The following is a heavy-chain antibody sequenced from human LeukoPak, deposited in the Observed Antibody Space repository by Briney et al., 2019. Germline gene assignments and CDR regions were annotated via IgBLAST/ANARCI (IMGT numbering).Heavy chain of an antibody. CDR3: ARVLAAAGNNWFDP. J-gene: IGHJ5*02. CDR2: IYYTGNT. V-gene: IGHV4-30-4*07. CDR1: GGSTSSGGYS. D-gene: IGHD6-13*01. Sequence: SETLSLTCAVSGGSTSSGGYSWGWIRQPPGKAMEFIAYIYYTGNTYFNPSLKSRVTISVDTSKNQFSLKLSSVTAADTAVYYCARVLAAAGNNWFDPWGQGTLVTVSS.